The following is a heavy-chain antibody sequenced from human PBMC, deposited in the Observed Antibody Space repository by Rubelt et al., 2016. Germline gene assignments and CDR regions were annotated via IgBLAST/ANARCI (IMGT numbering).Heavy chain of an antibody. J-gene: IGHJ4*02. CDR1: S. CDR2: ISSSSSYI. Sequence: SMNWVRQAPGKGLEWVSSISSSSSYIYYADSVKGRFTISRDNAKNSLYLQMNSLRAEDTAVYYCARLYSGYRFDYWGQGTLVTVSS. CDR3: ARLYSGYRFDY. D-gene: IGHD5-12*01. V-gene: IGHV3-21*01.